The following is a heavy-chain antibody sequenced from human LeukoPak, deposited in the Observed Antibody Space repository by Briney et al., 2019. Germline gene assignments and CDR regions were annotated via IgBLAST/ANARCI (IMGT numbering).Heavy chain of an antibody. CDR1: GGSISSGSYY. CDR3: AREGVYYYDSSGYYS. J-gene: IGHJ4*02. V-gene: IGHV4-61*01. Sequence: PSETLSLTCTVSGGSISSGSYYWSWIRQPPGKGLEWIGYIYYSGSTYYNPSLKSRVTISVDTSKNQFSLKLSSVTAADTAVYYCAREGVYYYDSSGYYSWGQGTLVTVSS. D-gene: IGHD3-22*01. CDR2: IYYSGST.